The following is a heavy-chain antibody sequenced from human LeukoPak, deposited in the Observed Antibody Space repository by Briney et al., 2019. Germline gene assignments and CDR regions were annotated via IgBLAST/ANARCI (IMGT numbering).Heavy chain of an antibody. CDR2: IYYSGST. D-gene: IGHD6-6*01. Sequence: SETLSLTCTVSGGSISSSSYYWGWIRQPPGKGLEWIGSIYYSGSTYYNPSLKSRVTISVDTSKNQFSLKLSSVTAADTAVYYCAGPGIYSSSSGYYYYMDVWGKGTTVTVSS. V-gene: IGHV4-39*01. CDR1: GGSISSSSYY. CDR3: AGPGIYSSSSGYYYYMDV. J-gene: IGHJ6*03.